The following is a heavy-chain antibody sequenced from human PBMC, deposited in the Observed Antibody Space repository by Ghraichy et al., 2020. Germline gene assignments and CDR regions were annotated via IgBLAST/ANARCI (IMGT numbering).Heavy chain of an antibody. V-gene: IGHV3-7*01. J-gene: IGHJ4*02. D-gene: IGHD6-19*01. CDR2: IKKDGSEK. Sequence: GGSLRLSCAASGFTFSGYWMSWVRQAPGKGLEWVANIKKDGSEKYYVDSVKGRFTISRDNAKNSLYLQMNSLRAEDTAMYYCARDLGGGWYFDYWGQGALVTVSS. CDR1: GFTFSGYW. CDR3: ARDLGGGWYFDY.